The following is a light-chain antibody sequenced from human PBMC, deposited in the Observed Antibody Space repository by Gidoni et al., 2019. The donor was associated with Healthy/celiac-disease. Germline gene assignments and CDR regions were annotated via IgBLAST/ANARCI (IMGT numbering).Light chain of an antibody. Sequence: EIVLTQSPGTLSLSPGERATLSCRASQSVSSNYLAWYQQKPGQAPRLLIYGASSRATGIPDRFSGSGSGTDFTLTITRLEPEDFAVYYCQQYGSSRLTFVRRDQGGDQT. CDR3: QQYGSSRLT. V-gene: IGKV3-20*01. J-gene: IGKJ4*01. CDR2: GAS. CDR1: QSVSSNY.